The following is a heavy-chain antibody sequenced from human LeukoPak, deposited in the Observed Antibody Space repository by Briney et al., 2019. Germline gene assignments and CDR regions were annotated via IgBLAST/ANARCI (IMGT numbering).Heavy chain of an antibody. J-gene: IGHJ6*02. D-gene: IGHD6-19*01. CDR1: GFTFSSYG. Sequence: GRSLRLSCAASGFTFSSYGMHWVRQAPGKGLEWVAVIWYDGSNKYYADSVKGRFTISRDNSKNTLYLQMNSLRAEDTAVYYCARDQPYSSGWYSLGLNYYYYGMDVWGQGTTVTVSS. CDR3: ARDQPYSSGWYSLGLNYYYYGMDV. V-gene: IGHV3-33*01. CDR2: IWYDGSNK.